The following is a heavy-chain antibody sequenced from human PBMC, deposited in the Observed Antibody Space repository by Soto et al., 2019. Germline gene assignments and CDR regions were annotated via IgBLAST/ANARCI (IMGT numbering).Heavy chain of an antibody. CDR1: GFTFDDYA. J-gene: IGHJ4*02. Sequence: DVQLVESGGGLVQPGRSLRLSCAASGFTFDDYAIHWVRQAPGKGLEWVSGISWDSGKIDYADSVKGRFTMYRDNAKNSLYLQMNSLRREDTALYFCAKDITGYSRSLDYWGQGTLVTVSS. CDR3: AKDITGYSRSLDY. CDR2: ISWDSGKI. D-gene: IGHD3-9*01. V-gene: IGHV3-9*01.